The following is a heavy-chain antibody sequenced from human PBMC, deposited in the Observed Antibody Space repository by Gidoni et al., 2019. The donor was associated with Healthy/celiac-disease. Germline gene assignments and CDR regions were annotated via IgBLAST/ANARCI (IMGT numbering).Heavy chain of an antibody. Sequence: EVQLVVSGGGLVQPGRSLRLSCAASGFTFDDYAMHWVRQAPGKGLEWVSGSSWNSGSIGYADSVKGRFTISRDNAKNSLYLQMNSLRAEDTALYYCAKDIAGAAVADYWGQGTLVTVSS. CDR2: SSWNSGSI. V-gene: IGHV3-9*01. CDR1: GFTFDDYA. J-gene: IGHJ4*02. D-gene: IGHD6-19*01. CDR3: AKDIAGAAVADY.